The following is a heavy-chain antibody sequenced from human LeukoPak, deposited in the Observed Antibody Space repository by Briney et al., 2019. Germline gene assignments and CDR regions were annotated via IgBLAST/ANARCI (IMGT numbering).Heavy chain of an antibody. CDR2: IYHSGST. D-gene: IGHD6-19*01. J-gene: IGHJ4*02. CDR3: ARVGLAVADY. CDR1: GYSISSGYY. V-gene: IGHV4-38-2*01. Sequence: SETLSLTCAVSGYSISSGYYWGWIRQPPRKGLEWIGSIYHSGSTYYNPSLKSRVTISVDTSKNQFSLKLSSVTAADTAVYYCARVGLAVADYWGQGTLVTVSS.